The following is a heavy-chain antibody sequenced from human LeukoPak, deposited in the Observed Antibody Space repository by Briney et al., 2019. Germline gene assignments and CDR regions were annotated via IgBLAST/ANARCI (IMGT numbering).Heavy chain of an antibody. D-gene: IGHD4-11*01. CDR1: GGSISSSSYY. V-gene: IGHV4-39*02. J-gene: IGHJ4*02. Sequence: PSETLSLTCTVSGGSISSSSYYWGWIRQPPGKGLEWIGSIYYSGSTYYNPSLKSRVTISLDTSKNQFSLKLTSVTAADTALYYCARGLDHSKTGYWGQGTLVTVSS. CDR2: IYYSGST. CDR3: ARGLDHSKTGY.